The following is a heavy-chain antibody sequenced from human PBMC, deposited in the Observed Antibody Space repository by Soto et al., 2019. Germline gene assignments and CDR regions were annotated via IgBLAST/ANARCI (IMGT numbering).Heavy chain of an antibody. J-gene: IGHJ5*02. CDR2: ILPRLGLT. Sequence: QVQLVQAGAEVKKPGSAVKVSCKASGGTFGNYGISWVRQAPGQGREWMGGILPRLGLTKSAQGLQGRVTFIADKSTNTAYMELSSLRPEDTAVFYCARDRYSEDVVRFYESAAWGQGTLVTFSS. CDR1: GGTFGNYG. V-gene: IGHV1-69*09. CDR3: ARDRYSEDVVRFYESAA. D-gene: IGHD2-15*01.